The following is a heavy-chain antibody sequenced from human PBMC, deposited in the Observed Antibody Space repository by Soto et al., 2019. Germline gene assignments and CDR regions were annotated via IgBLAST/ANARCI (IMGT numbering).Heavy chain of an antibody. D-gene: IGHD6-13*01. CDR3: AKDGDIAAAGYYFDY. CDR2: ISYDGSDK. CDR1: GFSFSSYG. J-gene: IGHJ4*03. Sequence: GGSLRLSCAASGFSFSSYGMHWVRQAPGKGLEWVAVISYDGSDKYYADSVKGRFTISRDNSKTTLYLQTDSLRAEDTAVYYCAKDGDIAAAGYYFDYWGQGTTVTVSS. V-gene: IGHV3-30*18.